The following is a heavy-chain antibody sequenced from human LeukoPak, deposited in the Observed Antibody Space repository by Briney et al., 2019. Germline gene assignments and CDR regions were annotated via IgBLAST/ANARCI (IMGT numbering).Heavy chain of an antibody. CDR1: GFTVSSYY. V-gene: IGHV3-53*01. CDR2: IYSGSST. CDR3: ARGAGYNYPYYFDY. J-gene: IGHJ4*02. Sequence: GGSLRLSCAASGFTVSSYYMNWVRQAPGKGLEWVSVIYSGSSTYYADSVKARFTISRDNSKNTLYLQMNSLRAEDTAVYYCARGAGYNYPYYFDYWGQGTLVTVSS. D-gene: IGHD5-24*01.